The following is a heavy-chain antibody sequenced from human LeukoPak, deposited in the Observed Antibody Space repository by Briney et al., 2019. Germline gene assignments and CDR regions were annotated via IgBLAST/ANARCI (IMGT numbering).Heavy chain of an antibody. CDR2: IKQDGSEK. Sequence: PGGSLRLSCAASGSTFSSYWMSWVRQAPGKGLEWVANIKQDGSEKYYVDSVKGRFTISRDNAKNSLYLQMNSLRAEDTAVYYCAREKRGVEMATITSFDYWGQGTLVTVSS. CDR3: AREKRGVEMATITSFDY. V-gene: IGHV3-7*05. CDR1: GSTFSSYW. J-gene: IGHJ4*02. D-gene: IGHD5-24*01.